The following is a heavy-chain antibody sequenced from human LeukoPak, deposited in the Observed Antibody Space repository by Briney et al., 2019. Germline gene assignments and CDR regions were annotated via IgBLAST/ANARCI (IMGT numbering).Heavy chain of an antibody. J-gene: IGHJ6*02. CDR2: NNHSGST. V-gene: IGHV4-34*01. Sequence: SETLSLTCAVYGGSFSGYYWSWIRQPPGKGLEWIGENNHSGSTNYNPSLKSRVTISVDTSKNQFSLKLSSVTAADTAVYYCARGLRSTHGQLYRKKYGMDVWGQGTTVTVSS. D-gene: IGHD5-18*01. CDR1: GGSFSGYY. CDR3: ARGLRSTHGQLYRKKYGMDV.